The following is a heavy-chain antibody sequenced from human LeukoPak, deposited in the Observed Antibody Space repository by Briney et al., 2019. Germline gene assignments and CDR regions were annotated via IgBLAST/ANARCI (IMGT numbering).Heavy chain of an antibody. CDR3: AKGRVTASMYYVDY. V-gene: IGHV3-30*18. D-gene: IGHD2-15*01. CDR1: GFTFSSYD. CDR2: ISYDGSNK. J-gene: IGHJ4*02. Sequence: GGSLRLSCAASGFTFSSYDMHWVRQAPGKGLEWVAVISYDGSNKYYVDSVKGRFTISRDNSKNTLYVQMNSLRVEDTAVYYCAKGRVTASMYYVDYWGQGTLVTVSS.